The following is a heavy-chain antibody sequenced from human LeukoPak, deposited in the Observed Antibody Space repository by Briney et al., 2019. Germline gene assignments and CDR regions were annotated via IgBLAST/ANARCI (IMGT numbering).Heavy chain of an antibody. Sequence: SETLSLTCTVSGGSVSGYYWSWIRQPPGKGLEWIWYIYYSGSTNYNPSLKSRVTISVDTSKNPFSLKLSSVTAADTAVYYCARLNESDYYYYGMDVWGQGTTVTVSS. CDR1: GGSVSGYY. CDR3: ARLNESDYYYYGMDV. CDR2: IYYSGST. V-gene: IGHV4-59*08. J-gene: IGHJ6*02.